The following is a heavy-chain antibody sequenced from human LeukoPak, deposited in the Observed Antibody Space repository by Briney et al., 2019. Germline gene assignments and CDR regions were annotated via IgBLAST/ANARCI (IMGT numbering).Heavy chain of an antibody. J-gene: IGHJ4*02. D-gene: IGHD2-21*02. CDR1: GGSISSYY. Sequence: SETLSLTCTVSGGSISSYYWSWIRQPPGKGLEWIGYIYYSGSTNYNPSLKSRVTISVDTSKNEFSLKVRSVTAADTAVYFCARTHCEGDCFSAIRYWGQGTPVTVSS. V-gene: IGHV4-59*12. CDR2: IYYSGST. CDR3: ARTHCEGDCFSAIRY.